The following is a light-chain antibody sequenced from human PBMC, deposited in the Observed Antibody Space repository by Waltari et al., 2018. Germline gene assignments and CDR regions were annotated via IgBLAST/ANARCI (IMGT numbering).Light chain of an antibody. CDR1: LGQSGNI. J-gene: IGLJ3*02. Sequence: QLVLPQSPSASASLGASAKLTCPLSLGQSGNIITWHQQQPEKGPRYLMKVHSDGSHNKGDEIPDRFSGSSSGAERYLTISSVQSEDEADYYCQTGGHGTWVFGGGTTLTVL. CDR2: VHSDGSH. V-gene: IGLV4-69*01. CDR3: QTGGHGTWV.